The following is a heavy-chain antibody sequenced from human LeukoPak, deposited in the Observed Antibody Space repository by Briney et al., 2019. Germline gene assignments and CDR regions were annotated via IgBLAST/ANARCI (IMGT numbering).Heavy chain of an antibody. Sequence: GGSLRLSCAASGFTFSSYAMSWVRQAPGKGLEWVSAISGSGGSTYYADSVKGRFTISRDNSKNTLYLQMNSLRAEDTAVYYCARMGMTTVTTFSWFDPWGQGTLVTVSS. J-gene: IGHJ5*02. CDR2: ISGSGGST. V-gene: IGHV3-23*01. CDR3: ARMGMTTVTTFSWFDP. D-gene: IGHD4-17*01. CDR1: GFTFSSYA.